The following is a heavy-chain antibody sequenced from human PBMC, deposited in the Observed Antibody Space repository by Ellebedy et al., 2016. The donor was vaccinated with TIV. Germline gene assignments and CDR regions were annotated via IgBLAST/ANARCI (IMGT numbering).Heavy chain of an antibody. V-gene: IGHV3-64*01. J-gene: IGHJ4*02. CDR2: ISSNGGST. Sequence: GESLKISCAASGFTFSSYAMHWVRQAPGKGLEYVSAISSNGGSTYYANSVKGRFTISRDNSKNTLYLQMGSLRAEDMAVYYCARDARTKRDNGDQRGYFDYWGQGTLVTVSS. CDR3: ARDARTKRDNGDQRGYFDY. CDR1: GFTFSSYA. D-gene: IGHD4-17*01.